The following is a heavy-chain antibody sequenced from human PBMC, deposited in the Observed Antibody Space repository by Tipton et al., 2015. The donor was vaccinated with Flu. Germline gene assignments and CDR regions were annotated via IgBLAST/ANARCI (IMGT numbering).Heavy chain of an antibody. J-gene: IGHJ4*02. CDR3: ARQDPSPLRALRFDY. D-gene: IGHD2-15*01. CDR2: IYYSGST. V-gene: IGHV4-59*08. Sequence: LSLTCTVSGGSISSYYWSWIRQPPGKGLEWIGYIYYSGSTNYNPSLKSRVTISVDTSKNQFSLKLSSVTAADTAVYYCARQDPSPLRALRFDYWGQGTPATVPS. CDR1: GGSISSYY.